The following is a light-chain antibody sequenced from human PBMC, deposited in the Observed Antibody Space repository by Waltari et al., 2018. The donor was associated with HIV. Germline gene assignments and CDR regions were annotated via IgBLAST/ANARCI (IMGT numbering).Light chain of an antibody. CDR1: KLGAKY. J-gene: IGLJ2*01. CDR3: QAWDSSSVV. V-gene: IGLV3-1*01. Sequence: YELTQPPSVSVSPGQTASITCSGDKLGAKYACWYQQKPGQSPVLVIYQDSKRPSGIPGRFSGSNSGNTATLTISGTQAMDEADYYCQAWDSSSVVFGGGTKLTVL. CDR2: QDS.